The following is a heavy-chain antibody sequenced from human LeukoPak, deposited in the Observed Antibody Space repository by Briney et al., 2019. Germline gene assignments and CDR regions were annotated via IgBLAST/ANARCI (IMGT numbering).Heavy chain of an antibody. D-gene: IGHD5-24*01. V-gene: IGHV4-30-4*01. CDR1: GGSISSGDYY. J-gene: IGHJ4*02. Sequence: PSETLSLTCTVSGGSISSGDYYWSWIRQPPGKGLEWIGYIYYSGSTYYNPSLKSRVTISVDTSKNQFSLKLSSVTAADTAVYYCARDGDGRWLQSNDYWGQGTLVTVSS. CDR2: IYYSGST. CDR3: ARDGDGRWLQSNDY.